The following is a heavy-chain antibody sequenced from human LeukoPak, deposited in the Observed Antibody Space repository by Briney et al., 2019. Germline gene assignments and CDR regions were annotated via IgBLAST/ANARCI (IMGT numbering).Heavy chain of an antibody. CDR2: ISYDGSKE. CDR3: ARKYTTSYYSIDY. J-gene: IGHJ4*02. Sequence: GGSLRLSCAASGFTFSSYEMNWVRQAPGKGLDWVTFISYDGSKEHYADSVKGRFTISRDNSNQTVYLQMNSLKTEDTALYFCARKYTTSYYSIDYWGQGTLVTVSS. V-gene: IGHV3-30*04. CDR1: GFTFSSYE. D-gene: IGHD2-2*01.